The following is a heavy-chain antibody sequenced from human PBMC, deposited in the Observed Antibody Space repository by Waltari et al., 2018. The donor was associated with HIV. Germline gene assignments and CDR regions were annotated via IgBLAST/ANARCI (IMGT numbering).Heavy chain of an antibody. CDR1: GFTLSSYS. V-gene: IGHV3-48*04. CDR2: ISDSDSSI. J-gene: IGHJ6*02. Sequence: EVQLVESGGGLVQPGGSLRLSCAASGFTLSSYSVNWVRKAPGKGLEWVSYISDSDSSIYYADSVRGRFTISRDNAKNSLYLQMNSLRAEDTGVYYCARDEDWNYVEGMGGWGQGTTVTVSS. D-gene: IGHD1-7*01. CDR3: ARDEDWNYVEGMGG.